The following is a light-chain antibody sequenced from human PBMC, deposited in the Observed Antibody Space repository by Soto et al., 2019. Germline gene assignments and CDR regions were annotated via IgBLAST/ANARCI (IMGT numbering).Light chain of an antibody. CDR2: DAS. Sequence: TQSPATLSVSPGESFTLSCRASENINSNLAWYQQKPGQAPRLLIYDASNRATGIPARFSGSGSGTDFTLTISSLEPEDFAVYYCQQRSNWPPTFGGGTKVDIK. V-gene: IGKV3-11*01. CDR1: ENINSN. J-gene: IGKJ4*01. CDR3: QQRSNWPPT.